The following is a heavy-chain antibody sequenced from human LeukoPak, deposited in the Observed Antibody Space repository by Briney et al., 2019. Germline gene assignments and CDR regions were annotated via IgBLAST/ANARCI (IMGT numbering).Heavy chain of an antibody. J-gene: IGHJ4*02. Sequence: SETLSLTCTVSGGSISSYYWSWIRQPAGKGLEWIGRIYTSGTTHYNPSLKSRVTMSVDTSKNQFSLKLSSVTAADTAVYYCATIQRGSYRGTDYWGQGTLVTVSS. CDR2: IYTSGTT. CDR3: ATIQRGSYRGTDY. V-gene: IGHV4-4*07. CDR1: GGSISSYY. D-gene: IGHD1-26*01.